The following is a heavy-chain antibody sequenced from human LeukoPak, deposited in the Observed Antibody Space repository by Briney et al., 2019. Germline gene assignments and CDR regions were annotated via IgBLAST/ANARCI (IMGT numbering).Heavy chain of an antibody. V-gene: IGHV4-4*07. Sequence: PSETLSLTCTVSGGSISSYYWSWIRQPAGKGLEWIGRIYTSGSTNYNPSLKSRVTISVDTSKNQFSLKLSSVTAADTAVYYCARGTTGYYLEKLDYWGQGTLVTVSS. CDR2: IYTSGST. J-gene: IGHJ4*02. CDR3: ARGTTGYYLEKLDY. CDR1: GGSISSYY. D-gene: IGHD3-9*01.